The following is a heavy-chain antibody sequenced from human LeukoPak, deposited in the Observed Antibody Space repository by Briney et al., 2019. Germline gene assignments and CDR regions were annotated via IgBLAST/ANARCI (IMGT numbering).Heavy chain of an antibody. D-gene: IGHD6-19*01. CDR3: AKGRYSSGWYYFDY. V-gene: IGHV3-30*18. J-gene: IGHJ4*02. CDR2: ISYDGSNK. CDR1: GFTFSSYG. Sequence: GGSLRLSCAASGFTFSSYGMHWVRQAPGKGLEWVAVISYDGSNKYYADSVKGRFTISRDNSKNTLYLQMNSLRAEDTAVYYCAKGRYSSGWYYFDYWGQGTLVTVSS.